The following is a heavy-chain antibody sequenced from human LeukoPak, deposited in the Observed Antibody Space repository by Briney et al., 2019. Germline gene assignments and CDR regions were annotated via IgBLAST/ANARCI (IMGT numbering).Heavy chain of an antibody. CDR1: GGSISSSSYY. Sequence: PSETLSLTCTVSGGSISSSSYYWGWIRQPPGKGLEWIGSIYYSGSTYYNPSLKSRVTISVDTSKNQFSLKLSSVTAADTAVYYCARATYSSGYYYGAFDIWGQGTMVTVSS. J-gene: IGHJ3*02. CDR2: IYYSGST. CDR3: ARATYSSGYYYGAFDI. V-gene: IGHV4-39*07. D-gene: IGHD3-22*01.